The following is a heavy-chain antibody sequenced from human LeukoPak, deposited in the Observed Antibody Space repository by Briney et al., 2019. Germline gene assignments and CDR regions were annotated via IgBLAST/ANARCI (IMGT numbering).Heavy chain of an antibody. J-gene: IGHJ4*02. Sequence: PGGSLRLSCAASGFTFSSYAMSWVRQAPGKGLEWVSAISGSGGSTYYADSVKGRFTISSDNSKNTLYLQMNSLRAEDTAVYYCAKDLRKQLAYFDYWGQGTLVTVSS. CDR2: ISGSGGST. V-gene: IGHV3-23*01. D-gene: IGHD6-13*01. CDR3: AKDLRKQLAYFDY. CDR1: GFTFSSYA.